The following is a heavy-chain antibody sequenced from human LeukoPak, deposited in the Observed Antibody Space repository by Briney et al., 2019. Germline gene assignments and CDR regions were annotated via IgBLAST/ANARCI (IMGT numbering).Heavy chain of an antibody. Sequence: GGSLRLSCAASGFTFSSYGMHWVRQAPGKGLEWVAVIWYDGSNKYYADSVKGRFTISRDNSKNTLYLQMNSLRAEDTAVYYCARDPGRTPVYYYYGMDVWGQGTTVTVSS. V-gene: IGHV3-33*01. CDR1: GFTFSSYG. D-gene: IGHD1-14*01. CDR2: IWYDGSNK. CDR3: ARDPGRTPVYYYYGMDV. J-gene: IGHJ6*02.